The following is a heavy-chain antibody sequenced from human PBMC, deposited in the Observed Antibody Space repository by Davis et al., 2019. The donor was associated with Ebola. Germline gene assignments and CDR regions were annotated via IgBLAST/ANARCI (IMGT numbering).Heavy chain of an antibody. CDR3: ARVGYSSSWADYYYGMDV. CDR1: GGTFSSYA. D-gene: IGHD6-13*01. V-gene: IGHV1-69*13. Sequence: SVKVSCKASGGTFSSYAISWVRQAPGQGLEWMGGIIPIFGTANYAQEFPGRVTITADESTSTAYMELSSLRSEDTAVYYCARVGYSSSWADYYYGMDVWGQGTTVTVSS. J-gene: IGHJ6*02. CDR2: IIPIFGTA.